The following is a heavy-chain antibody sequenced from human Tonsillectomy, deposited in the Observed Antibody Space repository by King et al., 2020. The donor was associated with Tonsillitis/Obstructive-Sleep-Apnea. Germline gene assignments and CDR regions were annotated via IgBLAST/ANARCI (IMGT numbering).Heavy chain of an antibody. CDR1: GGSTSSSSYY. Sequence: QLQESGPGLVKPSETLSLTCTVSGGSTSSSSYYWGWIRQPPGKGLEWLGSIYYSGSTYYNPSLKCRVTISVDTSKNQFSMKLSSVTAADTAVYYCARQDDFWSNYDLGYDGMDVWGQGTTVTVSS. CDR2: IYYSGST. D-gene: IGHD3-3*01. V-gene: IGHV4-39*01. CDR3: ARQDDFWSNYDLGYDGMDV. J-gene: IGHJ6*02.